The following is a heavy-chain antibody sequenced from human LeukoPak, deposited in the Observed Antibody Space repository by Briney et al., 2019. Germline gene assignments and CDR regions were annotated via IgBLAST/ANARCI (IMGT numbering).Heavy chain of an antibody. CDR2: IIPIFGTA. CDR1: GGTFSSYV. J-gene: IGHJ4*02. V-gene: IGHV1-69*06. CDR3: ARAKSILTGYYWVY. D-gene: IGHD3-9*01. Sequence: SVKVSCKASGGTFSSYVINWVRQAPGQGLEWMGGIIPIFGTANYAQKFQGRVTITADKSTSTAYMELSSLRSEDTAVYYCARAKSILTGYYWVYWGQGTLVTVSS.